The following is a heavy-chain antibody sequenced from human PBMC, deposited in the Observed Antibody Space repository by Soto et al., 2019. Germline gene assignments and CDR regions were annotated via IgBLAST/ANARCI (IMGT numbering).Heavy chain of an antibody. CDR1: GFTFNTFG. CDR2: ISYDGSDK. J-gene: IGHJ4*02. V-gene: IGHV3-30*18. Sequence: PGGSLRLSCAASGFTFNTFGMHWVRQAPGKGLEWVAVISYDGSDKYYSDSVRGRFTISRDNSMNTLYLQMNSLRTEDTAVYYCAKSPNFYCSSYHCYKYYFDYWGQGTLVTVPQ. CDR3: AKSPNFYCSSYHCYKYYFDY. D-gene: IGHD2-2*01.